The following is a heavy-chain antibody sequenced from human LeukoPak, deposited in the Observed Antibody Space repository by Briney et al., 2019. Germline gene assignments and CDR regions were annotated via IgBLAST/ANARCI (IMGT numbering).Heavy chain of an antibody. CDR1: GASLSGYY. V-gene: IGHV4-34*01. CDR2: INHSGTT. CDR3: ARGRGWNHFDY. J-gene: IGHJ4*02. D-gene: IGHD1-1*01. Sequence: PSETLSLTCGVHGASLSGYYWTWIRQSPGKGLEWIGEINHSGTTDDNPSLKSRVTISVDTSKTQFSLKLTSMTAAGTAVYYCARGRGWNHFDYWGLGTLVTVSS.